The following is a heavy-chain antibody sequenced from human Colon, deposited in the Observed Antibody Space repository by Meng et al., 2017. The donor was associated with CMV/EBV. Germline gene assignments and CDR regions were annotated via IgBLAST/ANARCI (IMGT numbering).Heavy chain of an antibody. CDR3: ANSLGAGA. V-gene: IGHV7-4-1*02. J-gene: IGHJ5*02. D-gene: IGHD3-16*01. Sequence: SVTVSFTASGYALSNYHVRWVRQAPGQGLEWMGWINTNTGSPTYAQGLTGRFAFSLDTSVNTAFLHINKLQAEDTAMYYCANSLGAGAWGQGTLVTVSS. CDR1: GYALSNYH. CDR2: INTNTGSP.